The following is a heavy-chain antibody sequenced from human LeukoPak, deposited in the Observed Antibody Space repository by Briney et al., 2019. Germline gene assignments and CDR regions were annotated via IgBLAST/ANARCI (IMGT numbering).Heavy chain of an antibody. CDR2: INHSGST. J-gene: IGHJ6*02. D-gene: IGHD3-22*01. CDR1: GGSFSGYY. CDR3: ASTYYYDSSGYYYYYGMDV. V-gene: IGHV4-34*01. Sequence: SETLSLTCAVYGGSFSGYYWSWIRQPPGKGLEWIGEINHSGSTNYNPSLKSRVTISVDTSKNQFSLKLSSVTAADTAVYYCASTYYYDSSGYYYYYGMDVWGQGTTVTVSS.